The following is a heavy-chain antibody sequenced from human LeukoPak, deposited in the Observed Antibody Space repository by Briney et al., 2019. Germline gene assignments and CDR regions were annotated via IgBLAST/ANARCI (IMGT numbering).Heavy chain of an antibody. D-gene: IGHD6-13*01. Sequence: GGSLRLSCAASGFIFSSYSMNWVRQAPGKGLEWVSSITSSSNYINYADSVKGRFTISRDNAKNSLYLQMNSLIVEDTALYYCAREGIAGPKDVWGKGTTVTVSS. V-gene: IGHV3-21*01. CDR1: GFIFSSYS. J-gene: IGHJ6*04. CDR3: AREGIAGPKDV. CDR2: ITSSSNYI.